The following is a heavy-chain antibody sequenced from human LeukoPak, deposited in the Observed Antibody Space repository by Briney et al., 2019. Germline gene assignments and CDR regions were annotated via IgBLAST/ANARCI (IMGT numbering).Heavy chain of an antibody. CDR3: TRDPGRCTSTSCYPDY. Sequence: GGSLRLSCAASGLSITTYTMNWVRQAPGKGLEWVSSISSSSSYIYYADSVKGRFTISRDNAKNSMYLQMNSLRAEDTAVYYCTRDPGRCTSTSCYPDYWGQGTLVTVSS. CDR2: ISSSSSYI. D-gene: IGHD2-2*01. V-gene: IGHV3-21*01. CDR1: GLSITTYT. J-gene: IGHJ4*02.